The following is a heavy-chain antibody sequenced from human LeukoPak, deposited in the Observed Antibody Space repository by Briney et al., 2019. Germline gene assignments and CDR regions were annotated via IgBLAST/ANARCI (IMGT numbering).Heavy chain of an antibody. CDR1: GYDFSIYW. Sequence: KSGESLKISCQGSGYDFSIYWLCWVRQMPGQGLEWLGIIYAGDSDARYSPSFEGQVTLSADTSTNTAFLQWNSLKSSDTGTYFCARAWNADYPPDYYYFDVWGKGTTVTVSS. D-gene: IGHD4-17*01. V-gene: IGHV5-51*01. J-gene: IGHJ6*03. CDR2: IYAGDSDA. CDR3: ARAWNADYPPDYYYFDV.